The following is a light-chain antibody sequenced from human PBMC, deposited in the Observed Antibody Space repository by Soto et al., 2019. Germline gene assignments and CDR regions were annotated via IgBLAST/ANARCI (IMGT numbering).Light chain of an antibody. V-gene: IGKV3-15*01. CDR2: GAS. Sequence: ETVMTQSPATLSVSPGERATLSCRASLSVGSNLAWYQQRPGQAPRLLIYGASTRATGIPVRFSGSGSGTEFTLTISSLQSEDFGFYYCKQYNKWPLFTFGPGTRVDMK. CDR1: LSVGSN. CDR3: KQYNKWPLFT. J-gene: IGKJ3*01.